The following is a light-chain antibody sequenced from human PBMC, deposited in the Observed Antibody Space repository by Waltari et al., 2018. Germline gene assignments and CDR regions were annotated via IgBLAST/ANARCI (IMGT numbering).Light chain of an antibody. V-gene: IGKV1-5*03. CDR2: KAS. J-gene: IGKJ2*01. Sequence: DIQMTQSPSTLSASVGDRITITCRASQSISTWLAWYQQKPGKAPKLLIYKASNVESGVPSRYSGSGSGTEFTLTISSLQPDDFATYYCQQYNSYHTFGQGTKLEIK. CDR3: QQYNSYHT. CDR1: QSISTW.